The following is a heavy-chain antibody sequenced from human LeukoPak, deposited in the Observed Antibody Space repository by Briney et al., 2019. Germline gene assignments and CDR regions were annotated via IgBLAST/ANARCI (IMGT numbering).Heavy chain of an antibody. V-gene: IGHV4-59*01. D-gene: IGHD6-19*01. CDR2: IYYSGST. J-gene: IGHJ4*02. CDR3: ARVRPASGWVFDY. CDR1: GGSISSYY. Sequence: SETLSLTCTVFGGSISSYYWSWIRQPPGKGLEWIGYIYYSGSTNYNPSLKSRVTISVDTSKNQFSLKLSSVTAADTAVYYCARVRPASGWVFDYWGQGTLVTVSS.